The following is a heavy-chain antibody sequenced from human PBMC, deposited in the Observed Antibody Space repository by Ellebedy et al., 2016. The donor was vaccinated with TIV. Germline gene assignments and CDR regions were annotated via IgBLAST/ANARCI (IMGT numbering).Heavy chain of an antibody. CDR2: ISADSANT. J-gene: IGHJ4*02. CDR1: GFTFGSFA. V-gene: IGHV3-23*01. D-gene: IGHD3-22*01. Sequence: GESLKISCAASGFTFGSFAMSWVRQAPGKGLEWVSGISADSANTHYAASVKGRFTISRDNSKNTQYLQMNSLRAEDTAVYYCVKLDSSGYYYGRLDYWGQGTLVTVSS. CDR3: VKLDSSGYYYGRLDY.